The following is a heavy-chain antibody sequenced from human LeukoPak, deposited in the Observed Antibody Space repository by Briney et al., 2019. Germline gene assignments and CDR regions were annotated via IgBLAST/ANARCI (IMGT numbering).Heavy chain of an antibody. Sequence: ASVNVSCKASGYTFTSYAMHWVRQAPGQRLEWMGWINAGNGNTKYSQKFQGRVTITRDTSASTAYMELSSLRSGDTAVYYCARGGSLASSGYYDPRYAFDIWGQGTMVTVSS. J-gene: IGHJ3*02. D-gene: IGHD3-22*01. V-gene: IGHV1-3*01. CDR3: ARGGSLASSGYYDPRYAFDI. CDR2: INAGNGNT. CDR1: GYTFTSYA.